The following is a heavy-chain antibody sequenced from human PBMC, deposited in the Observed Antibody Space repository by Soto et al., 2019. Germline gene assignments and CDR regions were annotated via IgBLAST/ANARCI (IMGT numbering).Heavy chain of an antibody. CDR2: IDHDGGEK. CDR1: VFTFSSYW. CDR3: ARARHMDV. Sequence: GALRLSGTASVFTFSSYWMSLVRRAPGKGLEWVANIDHDGGEKYYVDSVKGRFTISRDNAKNSLYLQMNSLRAEDTAVYYCARARHMDVWGQGTTVTVSS. J-gene: IGHJ6*02. V-gene: IGHV3-7*04.